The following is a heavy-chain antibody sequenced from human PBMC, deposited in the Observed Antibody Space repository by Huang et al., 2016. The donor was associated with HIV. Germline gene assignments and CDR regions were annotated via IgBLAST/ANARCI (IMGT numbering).Heavy chain of an antibody. CDR1: GGSISTHY. D-gene: IGHD3-3*01. CDR3: ARDHHDFWRGYRRMYFFDH. CDR2: IDSSGST. V-gene: IGHV4-59*11. J-gene: IGHJ4*02. Sequence: QVQLQESGPGLVKPSETLSLTCTVSGGSISTHYWSWIRQPPGKGLEWIGSIDSSGSTNYSPALKSRVTILLVTSKNQCSLRVNSVTAADTAMYYCARDHHDFWRGYRRMYFFDHWGQGTLVTVSS.